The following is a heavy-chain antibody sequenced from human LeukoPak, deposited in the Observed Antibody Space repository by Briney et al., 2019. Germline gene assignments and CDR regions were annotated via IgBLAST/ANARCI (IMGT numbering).Heavy chain of an antibody. CDR2: ISSSGSTI. Sequence: GGSLRLSCAASGFTFSSYEMNWVRQAPGKGLEWVSYISSSGSTIYYADSVKGRFTISRDNAKNSLYLQMSSLRVEDTALYYCARRRVTVVRGVDITSYYFDYWGQGTPVTVSS. D-gene: IGHD3-10*01. V-gene: IGHV3-48*03. J-gene: IGHJ4*02. CDR1: GFTFSSYE. CDR3: ARRRVTVVRGVDITSYYFDY.